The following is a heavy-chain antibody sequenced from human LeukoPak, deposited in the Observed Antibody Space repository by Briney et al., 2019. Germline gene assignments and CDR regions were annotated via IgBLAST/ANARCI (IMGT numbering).Heavy chain of an antibody. CDR3: ARDPNIVSAVTLRAFDI. D-gene: IGHD5/OR15-5a*01. V-gene: IGHV4-38-2*02. CDR2: IYHSGST. CDR1: GYSISSGYY. Sequence: SETLSLTCTVSGYSISSGYYWGWIRQPPGKGLEWIGSIYHSGSTYYNPSFRGRVTILVDKSKNQFSLNLGSLTAADTAMYYCARDPNIVSAVTLRAFDIWGQGTMVSVSS. J-gene: IGHJ3*02.